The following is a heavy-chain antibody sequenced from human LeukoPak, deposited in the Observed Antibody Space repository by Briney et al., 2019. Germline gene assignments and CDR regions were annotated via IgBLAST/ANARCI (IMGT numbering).Heavy chain of an antibody. J-gene: IGHJ4*02. D-gene: IGHD1-26*01. CDR2: IYYSGST. CDR1: GGSISSSSYY. V-gene: IGHV4-39*01. Sequence: SETLSLTCTVSGGSISSSSYYWGWIRQPPGKGLEWIGSIYYSGSTYYNPSLKSRVTISVDTSKNQFSLKLSSVTAADTAVYYCARVSSGATTVDYWGQGTLVTVSS. CDR3: ARVSSGATTVDY.